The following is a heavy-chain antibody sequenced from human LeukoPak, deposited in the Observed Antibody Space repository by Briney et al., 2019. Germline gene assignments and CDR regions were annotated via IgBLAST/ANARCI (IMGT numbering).Heavy chain of an antibody. J-gene: IGHJ4*02. D-gene: IGHD2-2*01. CDR2: ISSSSSYI. CDR3: ARGAYCSSTSCYLFDY. CDR1: GFTFSSYS. Sequence: GGSLRLSCAASGFTFSSYSMNWVRQAPGKGLEWVSSISSSSSYIYYADSVKGRFTISRDNAKNSLYLQMNSLRAEDTAVYYSARGAYCSSTSCYLFDYWGQGTLVTVSS. V-gene: IGHV3-21*01.